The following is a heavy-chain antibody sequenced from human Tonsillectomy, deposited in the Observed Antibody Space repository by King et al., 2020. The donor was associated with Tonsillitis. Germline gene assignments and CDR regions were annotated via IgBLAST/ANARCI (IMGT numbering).Heavy chain of an antibody. Sequence: QLQESGPGLVKPSQTLSLICTVSGGSISSGIYYWSWIRQPAGKGLEWIGRVYTSGSSNYNPSLKSRVAISIDTSKNQFSLKLSSVTAADTAVYYCAREYYKYSLDPWGQGILVTVSS. CDR1: GGSISSGIYY. CDR3: AREYYKYSLDP. CDR2: VYTSGSS. D-gene: IGHD3-10*01. V-gene: IGHV4-61*02. J-gene: IGHJ5*02.